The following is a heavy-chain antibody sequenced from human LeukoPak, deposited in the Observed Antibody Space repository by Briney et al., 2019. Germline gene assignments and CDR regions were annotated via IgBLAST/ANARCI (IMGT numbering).Heavy chain of an antibody. Sequence: ASVKVSCKASGYTFTGYYMHWVRQAPGQGLEWMGWINPNSGGTNYAQKFQGRVTMTRDTSISTAYMEPSRLRSDDTAVYYCAREGVRPAATIDYWGQGTLVTVSS. J-gene: IGHJ4*02. V-gene: IGHV1-2*02. CDR2: INPNSGGT. D-gene: IGHD2-2*01. CDR3: AREGVRPAATIDY. CDR1: GYTFTGYY.